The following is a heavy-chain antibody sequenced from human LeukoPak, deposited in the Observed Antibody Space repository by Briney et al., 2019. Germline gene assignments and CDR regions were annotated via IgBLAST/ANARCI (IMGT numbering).Heavy chain of an antibody. D-gene: IGHD3-3*01. CDR1: GFTFSSYA. Sequence: GGSLRLSCAASGFTFSSYAMSWVRQAPGKGLEWVSAISGSGGSTYYADSVKGRFTISRDNSKNTLYLQMNSLRAEDTAVYYCAKAIWSFWSGFDLTLLYYFDYWGQGTLVTVSS. V-gene: IGHV3-23*01. CDR3: AKAIWSFWSGFDLTLLYYFDY. CDR2: ISGSGGST. J-gene: IGHJ4*02.